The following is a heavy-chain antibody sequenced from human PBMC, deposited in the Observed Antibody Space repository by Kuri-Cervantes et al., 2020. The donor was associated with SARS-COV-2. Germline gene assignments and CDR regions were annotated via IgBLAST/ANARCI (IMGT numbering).Heavy chain of an antibody. CDR2: IKQDGSEK. CDR1: GFTFSSYS. Sequence: GESLKISCAASGFTFSSYSMNWVRQAPGKGLEWVANIKQDGSEKYYVDSVKGRFTISRDNAKNSLYLQMNSLRAEDTAVYYCARDQGGYGPTTIDYWGQGTPVTVSS. D-gene: IGHD5-12*01. J-gene: IGHJ4*02. V-gene: IGHV3-7*01. CDR3: ARDQGGYGPTTIDY.